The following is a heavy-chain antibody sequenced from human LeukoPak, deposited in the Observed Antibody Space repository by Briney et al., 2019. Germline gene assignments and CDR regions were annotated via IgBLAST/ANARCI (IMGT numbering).Heavy chain of an antibody. V-gene: IGHV4-34*01. Sequence: SETLSLTCAVYGGSFSDCFWSWIRQSPGRGLEWMGEIGHGGNSTYNPSLKSRLTLSIDTSKNQFSLKLKSVTAADTAMYYCARGDRLGKSWLARFDPWGQGTLVIVSS. D-gene: IGHD3-16*01. CDR1: GGSFSDCF. J-gene: IGHJ5*02. CDR2: IGHGGNS. CDR3: ARGDRLGKSWLARFDP.